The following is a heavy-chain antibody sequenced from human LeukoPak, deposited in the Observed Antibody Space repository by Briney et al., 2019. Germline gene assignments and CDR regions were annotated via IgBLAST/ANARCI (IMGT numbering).Heavy chain of an antibody. CDR2: IIPILGIA. D-gene: IGHD5-18*01. CDR3: ARGTPGYSYGYSD. CDR1: GGTVSSYA. Sequence: SVRASCKASGGTVSSYAISWVPQAPGHGLEWRGRIIPILGIANYAQKFQGRVTITADKSTSTAYMELSSLRSEDTGVYYCARGTPGYSYGYSDWGQGTLVTVSS. J-gene: IGHJ4*02. V-gene: IGHV1-69*10.